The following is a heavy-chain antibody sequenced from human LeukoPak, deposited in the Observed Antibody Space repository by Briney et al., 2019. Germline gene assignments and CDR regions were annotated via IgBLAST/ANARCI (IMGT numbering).Heavy chain of an antibody. J-gene: IGHJ4*02. D-gene: IGHD3/OR15-3a*01. CDR1: GFSFSSYW. CDR2: IKEDGSEK. V-gene: IGHV3-7*01. Sequence: SGGSLRLSCAASGFSFSSYWMTWVRQAPGKGLEWVANIKEDGSEKYYVDSVKGRFTISRDNAKNSLYLQMNSLRAEDTAVYYCARAKEAGGFLDHPVGYWGQGTLVTVSS. CDR3: ARAKEAGGFLDHPVGY.